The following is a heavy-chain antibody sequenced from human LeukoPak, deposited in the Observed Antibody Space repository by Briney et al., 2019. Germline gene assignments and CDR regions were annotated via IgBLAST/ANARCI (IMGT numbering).Heavy chain of an antibody. Sequence: SETLSLTCAVYGGSFSGYYWSWIRQPPGKGLEWIGYIYYSGSTNYNPSLKSRVTISVDTSKNQFSLKLSSVTAADTAVYYCARGDYYDSSGYGFDYWGQGTLVTVSS. CDR2: IYYSGST. CDR1: GGSFSGYY. J-gene: IGHJ4*02. V-gene: IGHV4-59*01. D-gene: IGHD3-22*01. CDR3: ARGDYYDSSGYGFDY.